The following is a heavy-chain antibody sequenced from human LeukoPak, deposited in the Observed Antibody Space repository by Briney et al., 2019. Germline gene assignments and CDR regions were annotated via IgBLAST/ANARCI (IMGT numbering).Heavy chain of an antibody. D-gene: IGHD4-11*01. J-gene: IGHJ4*02. V-gene: IGHV3-7*01. Sequence: GGSLRPSCAASAFTFSSYWISWVRQAPGEGLECVPNIKQEGGEKYYVDSVKGRFTISRDNAKNTLYLQMNSMRAEDTAVYYCASDLQWTLWYWGQGTLVTVSS. CDR1: AFTFSSYW. CDR3: ASDLQWTLWY. CDR2: IKQEGGEK.